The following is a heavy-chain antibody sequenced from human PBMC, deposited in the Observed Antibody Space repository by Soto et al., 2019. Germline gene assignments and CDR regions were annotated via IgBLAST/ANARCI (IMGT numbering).Heavy chain of an antibody. CDR3: ARDNSSEDYGDYSSRLRTDAFDI. CDR2: ISAYNGNT. CDR1: GYTFTSYG. V-gene: IGHV1-18*01. D-gene: IGHD4-17*01. J-gene: IGHJ3*02. Sequence: QVPLVQSGAEVKKPGASVKVSCKASGYTFTSYGISWVRQAPGQGLEWMGWISAYNGNTNYAQKLQGRVTMTTDTSTSTAYMELRSLRSDDTAVYYCARDNSSEDYGDYSSRLRTDAFDIWGQGTMVTVSS.